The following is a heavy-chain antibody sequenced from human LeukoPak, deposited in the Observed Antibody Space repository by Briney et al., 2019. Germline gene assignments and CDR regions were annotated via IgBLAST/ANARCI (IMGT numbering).Heavy chain of an antibody. CDR1: GFTFSTYS. CDR2: ISSSSSYI. D-gene: IGHD3-10*01. CDR3: ARDRRDYYGSGTYRDPYYYMDV. Sequence: GGSLRLSCAASGFTFSTYSMNWVRQAPGKGLEWVSSISSSSSYIYYADSVKGRFTISRDNAKNSLYLQMNSLRAEDTAVYYCARDRRDYYGSGTYRDPYYYMDVWGKGTTVIISS. J-gene: IGHJ6*03. V-gene: IGHV3-21*01.